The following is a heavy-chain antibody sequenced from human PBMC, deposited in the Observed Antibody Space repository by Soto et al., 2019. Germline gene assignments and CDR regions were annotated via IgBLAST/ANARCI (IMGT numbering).Heavy chain of an antibody. Sequence: GGSLRLSCAASGFTFSSYWMHWVRQAPGKGLVWVSRINSDGSSTSYADSVKGRFTISRDNAKNTLYLQMNSLRAEDTAVYYCASFDSSGWYGLGSNFDYWGQGTLVTVSS. J-gene: IGHJ4*02. CDR1: GFTFSSYW. D-gene: IGHD6-19*01. CDR3: ASFDSSGWYGLGSNFDY. V-gene: IGHV3-74*01. CDR2: INSDGSST.